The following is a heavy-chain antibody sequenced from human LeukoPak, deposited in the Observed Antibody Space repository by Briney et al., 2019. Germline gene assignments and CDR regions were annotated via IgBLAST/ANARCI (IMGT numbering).Heavy chain of an antibody. CDR3: ARDVQRYFNTAREGVFDY. Sequence: PGRSLRLSCAASGFTFSSYAMHWVRQAPGKGLEWVAVISYDGSNKYYADSVKGRFTISRDNSKNTLYLQMNSLRAEDTAVYYCARDVQRYFNTAREGVFDYWGQGTLVTVSS. V-gene: IGHV3-30-3*01. CDR1: GFTFSSYA. D-gene: IGHD5-18*01. J-gene: IGHJ4*02. CDR2: ISYDGSNK.